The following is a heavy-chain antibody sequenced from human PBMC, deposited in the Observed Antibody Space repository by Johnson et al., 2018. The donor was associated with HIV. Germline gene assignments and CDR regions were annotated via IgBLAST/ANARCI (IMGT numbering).Heavy chain of an antibody. Sequence: QLVESGGGVVPPGRSLRLSCAASGFSFTSYTLHWVRQAPGKGLEWVSGISWNSGSIGYADSVKGRFTISRDNAKNSLYLQMNSLRAEDTALYYCAKDLAVAAMGAFDIWGQGTMVTVSS. J-gene: IGHJ3*02. CDR2: ISWNSGSI. CDR1: GFSFTSYT. D-gene: IGHD6-19*01. V-gene: IGHV3-9*01. CDR3: AKDLAVAAMGAFDI.